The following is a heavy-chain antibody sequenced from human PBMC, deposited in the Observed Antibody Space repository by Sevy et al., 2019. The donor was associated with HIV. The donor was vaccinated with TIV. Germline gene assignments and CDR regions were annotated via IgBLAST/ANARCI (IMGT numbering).Heavy chain of an antibody. CDR3: ARSNPDGYNYSYYYGMDV. V-gene: IGHV1-69*13. CDR1: GDTFGNYA. Sequence: ASVKVSCKASGDTFGNYAIAWVRQAPGQGLEWMGGIIPVFGSANSAQKFQDRVTITADVSTSTAYMELRSLTSEDTVVYYCARSNPDGYNYSYYYGMDVWGHGTTVTVSS. D-gene: IGHD5-12*01. J-gene: IGHJ6*02. CDR2: IIPVFGSA.